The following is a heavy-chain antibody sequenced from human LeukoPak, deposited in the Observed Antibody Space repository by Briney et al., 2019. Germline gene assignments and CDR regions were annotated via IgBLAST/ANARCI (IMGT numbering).Heavy chain of an antibody. Sequence: ASVKVSCKASGYTFTSYGISWVRQAPGQGREWMGWMSVYNGNTNYAQKLQGRVTMTTDTSTSTAYMELRSLRSDDTAVYYCARNKGGIVVVVAATPGWFDPWGQGTLVTVSS. CDR3: ARNKGGIVVVVAATPGWFDP. CDR2: MSVYNGNT. V-gene: IGHV1-18*01. CDR1: GYTFTSYG. D-gene: IGHD2-15*01. J-gene: IGHJ5*02.